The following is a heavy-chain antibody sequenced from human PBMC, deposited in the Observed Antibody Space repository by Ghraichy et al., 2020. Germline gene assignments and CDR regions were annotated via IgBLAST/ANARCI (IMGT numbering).Heavy chain of an antibody. J-gene: IGHJ4*02. Sequence: GGSLRLSCAASGFTFSSYGMHWVRQAPGKGLEWVAFIRNDGSNKDYPDSVKGRFTISRDNSKNTLYLQMNSLTVEDTALYYCARDQGPFDYWGQGTLVTVSS. CDR1: GFTFSSYG. CDR2: IRNDGSNK. V-gene: IGHV3-30*02. CDR3: ARDQGPFDY.